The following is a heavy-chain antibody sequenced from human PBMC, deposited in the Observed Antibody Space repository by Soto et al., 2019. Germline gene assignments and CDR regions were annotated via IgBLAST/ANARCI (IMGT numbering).Heavy chain of an antibody. CDR1: GFTFSDHY. CDR3: ARYSGSYSRGLDY. CDR2: IRNKPNSYNT. J-gene: IGHJ4*02. D-gene: IGHD1-26*01. V-gene: IGHV3-72*01. Sequence: EVQLVESGGGLVQPGGSLRLSCAASGFTFSDHYMEWLRQAPGKGLEWVGRIRNKPNSYNTEYAASVKGRFTISRDDSRNSLYLQMNSLKPEDTAVFYWARYSGSYSRGLDYWEQGTPVIVSS.